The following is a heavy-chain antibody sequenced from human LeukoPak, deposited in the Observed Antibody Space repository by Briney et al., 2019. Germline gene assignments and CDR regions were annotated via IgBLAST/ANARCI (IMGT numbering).Heavy chain of an antibody. V-gene: IGHV3-23*01. CDR3: AKGGPRLRYFDWLLGDFDY. CDR2: ISGSGGKS. J-gene: IGHJ4*02. Sequence: GGSLRLSCAGSGFTFSTFAMSWVRQAPGKGLEWVSVISGSGGKSFSADSVKGRFTISRDNSKNTLYLQMNSLRAEDTAVYYCAKGGPRLRYFDWLLGDFDYWGQGTLVTVSS. D-gene: IGHD3-9*01. CDR1: GFTFSTFA.